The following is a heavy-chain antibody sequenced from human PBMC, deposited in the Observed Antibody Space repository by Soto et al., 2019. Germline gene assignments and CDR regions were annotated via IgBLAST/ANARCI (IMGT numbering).Heavy chain of an antibody. Sequence: SETLSLTCAVYGGSFTDDYWSWMRQPPGKGLEWIGEVHYSGSTKYNPSLKSRATISIDTSKNQFSLKLSSTTAADTAVYYCGRGSNYHWTYWGQGALVTVSS. D-gene: IGHD3-3*01. CDR2: VHYSGST. CDR3: GRGSNYHWTY. V-gene: IGHV4-34*01. J-gene: IGHJ4*02. CDR1: GGSFTDDY.